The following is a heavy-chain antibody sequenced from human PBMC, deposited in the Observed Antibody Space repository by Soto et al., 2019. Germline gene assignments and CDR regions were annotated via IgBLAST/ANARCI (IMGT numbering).Heavy chain of an antibody. CDR1: GFTFSDYY. V-gene: IGHV3-11*06. CDR2: ISGGSDYI. J-gene: IGHJ6*02. Sequence: GGSLRLSCAASGFTFSDYYMSWIRQAPGKGLEWISFISGGSDYIDYADSLKGRFTISRDNAKNSLYLQMNSLRAGDTAVYFCERGSIIRHMDVWVQGTTVTVSS. CDR3: ERGSIIRHMDV. D-gene: IGHD3-10*01.